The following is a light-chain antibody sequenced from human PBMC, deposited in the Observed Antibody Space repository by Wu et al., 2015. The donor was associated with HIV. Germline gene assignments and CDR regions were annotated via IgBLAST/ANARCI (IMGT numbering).Light chain of an antibody. V-gene: IGKV3-20*01. CDR3: QQYADSPLT. CDR2: GVT. Sequence: EIVLTQSPGTLSLSPGERATLSCRASQSVNTNYLAWYQQRLGQTPRLLIYGVTTRATGIPDRFSGSGSGTDFTLTISRLEPEDFAVYYCQQYADSPLTFGGGTKVEIK. CDR1: QSVNTNY. J-gene: IGKJ4*01.